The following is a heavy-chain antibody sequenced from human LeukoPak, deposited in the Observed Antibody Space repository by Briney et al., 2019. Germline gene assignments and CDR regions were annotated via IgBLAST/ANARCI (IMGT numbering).Heavy chain of an antibody. Sequence: GGSLRLSCAASGFTFSSYAMSWVRQAPGKGLEWGSAISGSGGSTYYADSVKGRFTISRDNSKNTLYLQMNSLRAEDTAVYYCAKDLWYYYDSTGAFDIWGQGTMVTVSS. CDR1: GFTFSSYA. CDR2: ISGSGGST. V-gene: IGHV3-23*01. CDR3: AKDLWYYYDSTGAFDI. D-gene: IGHD3-22*01. J-gene: IGHJ3*02.